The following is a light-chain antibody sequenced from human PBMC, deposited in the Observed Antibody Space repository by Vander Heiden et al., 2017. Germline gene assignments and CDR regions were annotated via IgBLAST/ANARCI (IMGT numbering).Light chain of an antibody. J-gene: IGKJ4*01. V-gene: IGKV3-11*01. CDR3: QQRSNWPPPLT. CDR2: DAS. Sequence: EIVLTQSPATLSLSPGERATLSCRASQSVSSYLAWYQQKPGQAPRLLIYDASNRATGIPARFSGSGSGTDFTLTISSLEPEDFAVYYCQQRSNWPPPLTFGGGTKVXIK. CDR1: QSVSSY.